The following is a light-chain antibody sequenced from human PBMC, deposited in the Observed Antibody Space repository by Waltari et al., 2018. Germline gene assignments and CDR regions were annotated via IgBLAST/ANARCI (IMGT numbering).Light chain of an antibody. CDR3: QQYHNWPPLT. V-gene: IGKV3-15*01. CDR1: QSVTNN. CDR2: GAS. J-gene: IGKJ4*01. Sequence: EIVLTQSPATLSLSPGERATLSCRASQSVTNNLAWYQQKPGQAPRLLISGASTRATGIPVRFIGSGFGTEFTLTITSLQSEDFAVYYCQQYHNWPPLTFGGGTKVDIK.